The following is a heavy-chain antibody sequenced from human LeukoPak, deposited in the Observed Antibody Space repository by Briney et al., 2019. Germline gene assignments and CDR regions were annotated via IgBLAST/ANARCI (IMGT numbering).Heavy chain of an antibody. CDR1: GYTFTSYG. CDR2: ISAYNGNT. J-gene: IGHJ4*02. Sequence: ASVKVSCKASGYTFTSYGISWVRQAPGQGLEWMGWISAYNGNTNYAQKLQGRVTMTIDTSTSTAYMELRSLRSDDTAVYYCARLHNYYDSSGYFDYWGQGTLVTVSS. V-gene: IGHV1-18*01. D-gene: IGHD3-22*01. CDR3: ARLHNYYDSSGYFDY.